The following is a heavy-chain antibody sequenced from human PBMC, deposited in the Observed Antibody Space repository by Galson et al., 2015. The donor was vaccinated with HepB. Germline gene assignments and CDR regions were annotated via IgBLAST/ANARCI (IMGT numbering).Heavy chain of an antibody. V-gene: IGHV1-8*01. Sequence: SVKVSCKASGYTFTSYDISWVRQAPGQGLEWMGWLNPNSGNTGYAQKFQGRVTMTRTTSTGTAYMELSSLRPEDTAVYYCAGPGYCSSSRYYSWFDSWRQGTLVTVSS. CDR1: GYTFTSYD. D-gene: IGHD2-2*02. CDR3: AGPGYCSSSRYYSWFDS. J-gene: IGHJ5*01. CDR2: LNPNSGNT.